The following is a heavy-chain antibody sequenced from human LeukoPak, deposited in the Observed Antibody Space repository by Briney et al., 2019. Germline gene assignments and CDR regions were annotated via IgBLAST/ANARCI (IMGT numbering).Heavy chain of an antibody. CDR3: ARDVREGYYYYGMDV. CDR2: ISAYNGIT. J-gene: IGHJ6*02. CDR1: GYTFTSHG. D-gene: IGHD1-26*01. V-gene: IGHV1-18*01. Sequence: ASVKVSCKASGYTFTSHGISWVRQAPGQGLEWMGWISAYNGITDYARKLQGRVTMTTDTSTSTAYMELRSLSSDDTAVYYCARDVREGYYYYGMDVWGQGTTVTVSS.